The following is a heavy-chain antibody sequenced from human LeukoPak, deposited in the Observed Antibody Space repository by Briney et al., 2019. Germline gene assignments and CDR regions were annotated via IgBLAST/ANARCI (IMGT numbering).Heavy chain of an antibody. CDR1: RFTFKDYA. J-gene: IGHJ4*02. CDR2: ISGSGTGT. CDR3: ATSYSSSSGPFDS. V-gene: IGHV3-23*01. Sequence: GGSLRLSCAASRFTFKDYAMNWVRQAPGKGLECVSTISGSGTGTYYADSVKGRFTISRDNSRNTLHLQMDSLRADDTAVYYCATSYSSSSGPFDSWGQGTLVTVSS. D-gene: IGHD6-6*01.